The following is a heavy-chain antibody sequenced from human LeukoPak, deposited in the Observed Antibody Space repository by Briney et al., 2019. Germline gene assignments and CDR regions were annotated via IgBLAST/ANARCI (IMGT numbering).Heavy chain of an antibody. J-gene: IGHJ6*02. CDR2: ISSSSRDI. V-gene: IGHV3-21*01. CDR1: GFTFSVYS. D-gene: IGHD3-3*01. Sequence: GGSLRLSCAASGFTFSVYSMNWVRQAPGKGLEWVSSISSSSRDIYYADSVKGRFTVSRDNAKNSLYLQMNSLRDEDTAVYYCARDRLTIFGVVRFYSGGMDVWGQGTTVTVSS. CDR3: ARDRLTIFGVVRFYSGGMDV.